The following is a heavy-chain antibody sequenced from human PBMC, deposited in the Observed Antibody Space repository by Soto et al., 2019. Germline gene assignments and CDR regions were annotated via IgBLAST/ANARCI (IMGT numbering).Heavy chain of an antibody. D-gene: IGHD2-2*01. Sequence: QVQLVQSAGEVKKPGASVKVSCKASGYSFTSYGISWVRRAPGQGLEWMGWISPYNGHTQFVERFQGRVTITTDTSTKTAYMELRNLRSDDTDHYYCARDLTIVPATHPRLENYDMDVWGQGTTVIVSS. CDR3: ARDLTIVPATHPRLENYDMDV. CDR1: GYSFTSYG. CDR2: ISPYNGHT. J-gene: IGHJ6*02. V-gene: IGHV1-18*01.